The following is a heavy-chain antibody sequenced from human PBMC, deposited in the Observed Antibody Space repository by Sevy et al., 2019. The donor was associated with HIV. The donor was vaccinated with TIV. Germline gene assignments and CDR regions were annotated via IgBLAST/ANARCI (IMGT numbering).Heavy chain of an antibody. V-gene: IGHV4-61*01. J-gene: IGHJ4*02. CDR1: GGSVSSGSYY. CDR2: ISYIGST. CDR3: VRDRIAAAGGYFDY. D-gene: IGHD6-13*01. Sequence: SETLSLTCTVSGGSVSSGSYYWTWIRQPPGKGLAWIGYISYIGSTNYNPSLKSRVTISVDTSKNQLSLRLSSVTAADTAVYYCVRDRIAAAGGYFDYSGQGTLVTVSS.